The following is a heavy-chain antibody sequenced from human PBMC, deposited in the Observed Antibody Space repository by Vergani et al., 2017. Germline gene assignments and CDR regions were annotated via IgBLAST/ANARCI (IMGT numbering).Heavy chain of an antibody. Sequence: QVQLQASGPGRVKPSQTLSLTCTMSGGSISGGNYFWSWIRQPAGKGLEWLGHISASGNASHSPSLKTRVSMSVDTSKNQFSLTVTSVTAADTAIYFCARRGGGYYSGGKVHPLRTAFDVWGHGTVVTVSS. CDR2: ISASGNA. D-gene: IGHD2-15*01. CDR3: ARRGGGYYSGGKVHPLRTAFDV. J-gene: IGHJ3*01. V-gene: IGHV4-61*02. CDR1: GGSISGGNYF.